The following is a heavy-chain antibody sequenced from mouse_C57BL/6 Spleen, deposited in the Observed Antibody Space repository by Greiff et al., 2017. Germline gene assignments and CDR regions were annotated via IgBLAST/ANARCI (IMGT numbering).Heavy chain of an antibody. Sequence: DVHLVESGGGLVKPGGSLKLSCAASGFTFSDYGMHWVRQAPEKGLEWVAYISSGSSTIYYADTVKGRFTISRDNAKNTLFLQMTSLRSEDTAMYYCARLYYYAMDYWGQGTSVTVSS. CDR3: ARLYYYAMDY. CDR2: ISSGSSTI. V-gene: IGHV5-17*01. J-gene: IGHJ4*01. CDR1: GFTFSDYG.